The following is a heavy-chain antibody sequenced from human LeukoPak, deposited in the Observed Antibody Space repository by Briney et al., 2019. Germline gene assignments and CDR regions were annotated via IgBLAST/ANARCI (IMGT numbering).Heavy chain of an antibody. CDR2: IYHSGST. CDR1: GGSISSSSYY. J-gene: IGHJ5*02. CDR3: ASANNWFDP. V-gene: IGHV4-39*07. Sequence: SESLSLTCTVSGGSISSSSYYWGWIRQPPGKGLEWIGSIYHSGSTYYNPSLKSRVTISVDTSKNQFSLKLSSVTAADTAVYYCASANNWFDPWGQGTLVTVSS.